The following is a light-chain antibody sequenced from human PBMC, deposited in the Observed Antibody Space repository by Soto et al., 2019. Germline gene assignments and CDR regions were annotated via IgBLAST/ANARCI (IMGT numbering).Light chain of an antibody. CDR2: DVY. Sequence: QSVLTQPASVSGSPGQSITISCVGTSSDVGRYTYVSWYQQYPGKAPKLIIYDVYNRPSGVSNRFSGSKSGNTASPTISGLQAEDEADYYCTSYTSASTPYVFGSGTKVTVL. J-gene: IGLJ1*01. CDR3: TSYTSASTPYV. V-gene: IGLV2-14*01. CDR1: SSDVGRYTY.